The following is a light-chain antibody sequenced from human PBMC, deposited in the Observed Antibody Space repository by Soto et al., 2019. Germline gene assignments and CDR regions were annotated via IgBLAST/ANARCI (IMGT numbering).Light chain of an antibody. J-gene: IGKJ3*01. CDR3: QQYGTSPFT. CDR2: GAS. CDR1: ERISSNF. Sequence: VLTQSADTLSLSPGERATLSCRASERISSNFLAWYQQRPGQAPRLLIYGASTWASGIPDRFSGSGSGTDFALTISRLEPEDFAVFYCQQYGTSPFTFGPGTTVEIK. V-gene: IGKV3-20*01.